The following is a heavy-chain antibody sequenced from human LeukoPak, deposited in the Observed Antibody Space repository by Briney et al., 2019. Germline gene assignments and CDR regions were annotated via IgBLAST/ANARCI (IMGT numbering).Heavy chain of an antibody. D-gene: IGHD4-11*01. Sequence: SQTLSLTGTVSGGSISSGGYYWSWIRQHPGEGLEWIGYIYYRGTTSYNPSLKSRVTISVDTSKNQFSLKLSSVTAADTAVYYCARDVGSGSGSNPFDYWGQGTLVTVSS. CDR2: IYYRGTT. CDR3: ARDVGSGSGSNPFDY. J-gene: IGHJ4*02. CDR1: GGSISSGGYY. V-gene: IGHV4-31*03.